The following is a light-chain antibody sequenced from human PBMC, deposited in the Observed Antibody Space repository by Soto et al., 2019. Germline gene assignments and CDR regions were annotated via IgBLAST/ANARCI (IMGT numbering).Light chain of an antibody. CDR1: QGIRND. Sequence: AIQMTQSPSSLSASVGDTVTITCRASQGIRNDLGWYQQKPGKAPNLLIYAASSLQSGVPSRFGGSGSGTDFTLTISSLQPEDFATYYCLQDYNYPRTFGQGTKVDIK. J-gene: IGKJ1*01. V-gene: IGKV1-6*01. CDR2: AAS. CDR3: LQDYNYPRT.